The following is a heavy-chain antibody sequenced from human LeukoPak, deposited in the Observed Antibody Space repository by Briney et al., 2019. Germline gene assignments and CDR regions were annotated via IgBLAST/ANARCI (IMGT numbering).Heavy chain of an antibody. J-gene: IGHJ4*02. CDR1: GYTFMRYG. CDR2: ISAYSGNT. CDR3: ARDTSYSGCYHDL. V-gene: IGHV1-18*01. D-gene: IGHD1-26*01. Sequence: ASVKVSCKASGYTFMRYGISWVRQAPGQGLEWMGWISAYSGNTNYAQNFQDRVTMTTDTSTNTAYMEVRGLTSDDTAVYYCARDTSYSGCYHDLWGQGTLVTVSS.